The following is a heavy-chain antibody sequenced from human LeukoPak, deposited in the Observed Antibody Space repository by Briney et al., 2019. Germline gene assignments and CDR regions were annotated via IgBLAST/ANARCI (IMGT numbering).Heavy chain of an antibody. CDR2: IIPIFGTA. Sequence: ASVKVSCKASGGTFSSYAISWVRQAPGQGLEWMGGIIPIFGTANYAQKFQGRVTITADESTSTAYMELSSLRSEDTAVYYCARDSYYYDSGGSHSDYWGQGTLVTVSS. D-gene: IGHD3-22*01. J-gene: IGHJ4*02. V-gene: IGHV1-69*13. CDR1: GGTFSSYA. CDR3: ARDSYYYDSGGSHSDY.